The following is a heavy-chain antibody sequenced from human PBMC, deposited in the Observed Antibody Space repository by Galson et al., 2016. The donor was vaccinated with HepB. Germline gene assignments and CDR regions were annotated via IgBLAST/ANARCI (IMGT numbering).Heavy chain of an antibody. CDR3: ARGAHSYCTRTSCPSDYFYYMDV. V-gene: IGHV1-18*04. CDR2: INPYNGNT. J-gene: IGHJ6*03. D-gene: IGHD2-2*01. CDR1: GYTFINYA. Sequence: SVKVSCKASGYPSSGYTFINYAISWVRQAPGQGLEWMGWINPYNGNTNYAQKVQGRVTMTTDTSTSTVYMELRSLRSDDTDVYFCARGAHSYCTRTSCPSDYFYYMDVWGNGTTVTVSS.